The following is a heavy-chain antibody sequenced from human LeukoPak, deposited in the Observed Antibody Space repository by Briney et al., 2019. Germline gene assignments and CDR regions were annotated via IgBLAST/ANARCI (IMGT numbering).Heavy chain of an antibody. CDR2: IVVGSGNT. V-gene: IGHV1-58*02. Sequence: ASVKVSCKASGFTFTSSAMQWVRQARGQRLEWIGWIVVGSGNTNYAQKFQERVTITRDVSTSTAYMELSSLRSEDTAVYYCAAADSRTDGAFDIWGQGTMVTVSS. D-gene: IGHD3-22*01. CDR1: GFTFTSSA. CDR3: AAADSRTDGAFDI. J-gene: IGHJ3*02.